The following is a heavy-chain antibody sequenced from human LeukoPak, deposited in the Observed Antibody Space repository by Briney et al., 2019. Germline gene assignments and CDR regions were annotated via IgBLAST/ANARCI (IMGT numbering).Heavy chain of an antibody. J-gene: IGHJ5*02. CDR2: IYYSGGT. CDR3: ARVRYMSYPNWFDP. V-gene: IGHV4-31*03. CDR1: GGSISSGGYY. D-gene: IGHD3-16*02. Sequence: SETLSLTCTVSGGSISSGGYYWSWIRQHPGKGLEWIGYIYYSGGTYYNPSLKSRVTISVDTSKNQFSLKLSSVTAADTAVYYCARVRYMSYPNWFDPWGQGTLVTVSS.